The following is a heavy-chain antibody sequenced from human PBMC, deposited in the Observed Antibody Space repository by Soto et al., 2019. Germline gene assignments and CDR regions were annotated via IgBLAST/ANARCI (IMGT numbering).Heavy chain of an antibody. CDR3: ARRKWELLSAFDI. CDR2: IDPSDSYT. CDR1: GYSFTSYW. D-gene: IGHD1-26*01. Sequence: GESLKISCKGSGYSFTSYWISWVRQMPGKGLEWMGRIDPSDSYTNYSPSFQGHVTISADKSISTAYLQWSSLKASDTAMYYCARRKWELLSAFDIWGQGTMVTVS. V-gene: IGHV5-10-1*01. J-gene: IGHJ3*02.